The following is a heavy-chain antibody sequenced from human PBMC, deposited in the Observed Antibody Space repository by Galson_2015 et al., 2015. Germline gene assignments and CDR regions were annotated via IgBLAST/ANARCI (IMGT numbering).Heavy chain of an antibody. J-gene: IGHJ4*02. CDR1: GYTLSEIC. V-gene: IGHV1-24*01. CDR3: TTPLWPGELPGGRPFDL. CDR2: FDPEDGET. D-gene: IGHD3-10*01. Sequence: SVKVSCKVSGYTLSEICIHWVRQAPGEGLEWMGGFDPEDGETNYAQKFQGRVTMTEDTSTDTAYMELSSLRSEDTAVHYCTTPLWPGELPGGRPFDLWGQGSLVTVSS.